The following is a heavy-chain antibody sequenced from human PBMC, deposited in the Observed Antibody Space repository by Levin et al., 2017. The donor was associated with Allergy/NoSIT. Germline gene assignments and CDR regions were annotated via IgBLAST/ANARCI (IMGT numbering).Heavy chain of an antibody. Sequence: SETLSLTCAVYGGSFNGYYWSWIRQPPGKGLEWIGEINHSGTTNYNPSLKTRVSISIDTSKNQLSLKLSSVTAADTAVYYCAKGRRSGYNTSSRDYVMDGWGQGTTVTVSS. CDR1: GGSFNGYY. CDR3: AKGRRSGYNTSSRDYVMDG. D-gene: IGHD6-6*01. J-gene: IGHJ6*02. CDR2: INHSGTT. V-gene: IGHV4-34*01.